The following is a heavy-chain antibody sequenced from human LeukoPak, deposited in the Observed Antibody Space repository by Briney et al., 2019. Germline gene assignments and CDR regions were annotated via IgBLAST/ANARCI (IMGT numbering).Heavy chain of an antibody. J-gene: IGHJ6*02. V-gene: IGHV3-30-3*01. CDR3: ARALDYGDLPFYYYYGMDV. D-gene: IGHD4-17*01. CDR2: ISYDGSNK. Sequence: GGSLRLSCAASGFTFSSYAMHWVRQAPGKGLEWVAVISYDGSNKYYADSVKGRFTISRDNSKNTLYLQMNSLRAEDTAVHYCARALDYGDLPFYYYYGMDVWGQGTTVTVSS. CDR1: GFTFSSYA.